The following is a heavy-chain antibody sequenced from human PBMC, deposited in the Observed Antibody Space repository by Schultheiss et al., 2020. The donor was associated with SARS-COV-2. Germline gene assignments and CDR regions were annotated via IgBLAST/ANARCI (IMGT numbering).Heavy chain of an antibody. D-gene: IGHD2-8*02. V-gene: IGHV3-74*01. CDR3: AKDGAVCTGGACDSITFHNMDV. Sequence: GGSLRLSCAASGFTFSSYSMNWVRQAPGKGLEWVSRINSDGSSTSYADSVKGRFTISRDNAKNSLYLQMNSLRADDTAVYYCAKDGAVCTGGACDSITFHNMDVWGNGTTVTVSS. CDR1: GFTFSSYS. J-gene: IGHJ6*03. CDR2: INSDGSST.